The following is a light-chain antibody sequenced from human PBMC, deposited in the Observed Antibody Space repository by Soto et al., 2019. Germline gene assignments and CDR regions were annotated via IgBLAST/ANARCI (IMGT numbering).Light chain of an antibody. J-gene: IGKJ5*01. V-gene: IGKV3-20*01. CDR2: GAS. Sequence: EIVLTQSPGTLSLSPGERATLSCRASQSVSSSYLAWYQQKPGQAPRLLIYGASGRATGIPDRFSGSGSGTDFTLTISRLEPEDFAVYYCLQYGSSPLFGQGTRLEMK. CDR1: QSVSSSY. CDR3: LQYGSSPL.